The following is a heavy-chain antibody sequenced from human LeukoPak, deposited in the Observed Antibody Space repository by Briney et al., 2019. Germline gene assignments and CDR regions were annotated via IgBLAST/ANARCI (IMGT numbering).Heavy chain of an antibody. Sequence: PGGSLRFSGAAPEFTLSGYAMSWVRRAPGKGREWVSAISGSGGSTYYAASVKGRFTISRDNSKNTLYLQMNSLRAEDTAVYYCASLWLFNWFDPWGQGTLVTVSS. J-gene: IGHJ5*02. V-gene: IGHV3-23*01. D-gene: IGHD5-18*01. CDR3: ASLWLFNWFDP. CDR1: EFTLSGYA. CDR2: ISGSGGST.